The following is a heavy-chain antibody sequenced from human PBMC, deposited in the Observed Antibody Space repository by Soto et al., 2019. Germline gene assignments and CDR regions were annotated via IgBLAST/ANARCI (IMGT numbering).Heavy chain of an antibody. V-gene: IGHV3-30*18. CDR3: AKDGLKSSSSSGWFDP. CDR1: GFTFSSYG. CDR2: ISYDGSNK. D-gene: IGHD6-6*01. Sequence: GGSLRLSCAASGFTFSSYGMHWVRQAPGKGLEWVAVISYDGSNKYYADSVKGRFTISRDNSKNTLYLQMNSLRAEDTAVYYCAKDGLKSSSSSGWFDPWGQGP. J-gene: IGHJ5*02.